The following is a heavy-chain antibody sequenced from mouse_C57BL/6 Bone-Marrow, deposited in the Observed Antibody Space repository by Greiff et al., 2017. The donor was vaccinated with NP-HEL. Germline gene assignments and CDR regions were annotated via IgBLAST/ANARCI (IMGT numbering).Heavy chain of an antibody. V-gene: IGHV1-59*01. D-gene: IGHD1-1*01. CDR3: ARPNYGSIYYFDY. CDR1: GYTFTSYW. CDR2: IDPSDSYT. J-gene: IGHJ2*01. Sequence: QQPGAELVRPGTSVKLSCKASGYTFTSYWMHWVKQRPGQGLEWIGVIDPSDSYTNYNQKFKGKATLTVDTSSSTAYMQLSSLTSEDSAVYYCARPNYGSIYYFDYWGQGTTLTVSS.